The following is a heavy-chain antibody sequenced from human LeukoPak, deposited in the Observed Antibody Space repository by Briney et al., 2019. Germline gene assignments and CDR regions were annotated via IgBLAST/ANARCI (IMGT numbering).Heavy chain of an antibody. Sequence: PSETLSLTCSVSGASISSYYWSWIRQPPGKGLEWIGYIYYGGSTYHNPSLKSRVTISMDTSKNQFYLKLSSVTAADTAVYYCARSPGSGTYSGSYWGQGTLVTVSS. J-gene: IGHJ4*02. D-gene: IGHD3-10*01. CDR1: GASISSYY. V-gene: IGHV4-59*08. CDR3: ARSPGSGTYSGSY. CDR2: IYYGGST.